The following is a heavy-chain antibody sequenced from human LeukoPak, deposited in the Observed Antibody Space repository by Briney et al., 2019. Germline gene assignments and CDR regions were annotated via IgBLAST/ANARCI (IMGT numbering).Heavy chain of an antibody. J-gene: IGHJ6*02. CDR1: GDSTSSFY. CDR2: FYNSGNI. Sequence: KPSETLSLTCIVSGDSTSSFYRNWIRQSAGKGLEWIGRFYNSGNIKYNPSLKSRVTMSVDTSQKQFSLKLSSVTAADTAVYYCARDNPVDYYNNYGMDVWGQGITVTVSS. CDR3: ARDNPVDYYNNYGMDV. V-gene: IGHV4-4*07.